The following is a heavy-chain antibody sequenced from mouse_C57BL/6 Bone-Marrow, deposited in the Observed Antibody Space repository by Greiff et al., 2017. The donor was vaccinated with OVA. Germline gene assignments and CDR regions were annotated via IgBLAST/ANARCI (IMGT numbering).Heavy chain of an antibody. V-gene: IGHV5-6*01. CDR2: ISSGGSYT. D-gene: IGHD3-2*02. Sequence: EVKVVESGGDLVKPGGSLKLSCAASGFTFSSYGMSWVRQTPDKRLEWVATISSGGSYTYYPDSVKGRFTISRDNAKNTLYLQMSSLKSEDTAMYYCARQLRLPFAYWGQGTLVTVSA. CDR1: GFTFSSYG. J-gene: IGHJ3*01. CDR3: ARQLRLPFAY.